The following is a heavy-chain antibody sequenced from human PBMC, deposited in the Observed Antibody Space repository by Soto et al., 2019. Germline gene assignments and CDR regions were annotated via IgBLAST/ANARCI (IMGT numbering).Heavy chain of an antibody. J-gene: IGHJ6*02. Sequence: EVQLLESGGGLVQPGGSLRLSCAASGFTFSSYAMRWVRQAPGKGLEWVSAISGSGGSTYYADSVKGRFTISRDNSXNXXHLRMNHLRDEDTAVYCCAGRGVTDPVGSYYGMGVWGQGTPVTVSS. CDR2: ISGSGGST. V-gene: IGHV3-23*01. CDR1: GFTFSSYA. D-gene: IGHD3-10*01. CDR3: AGRGVTDPVGSYYGMGV.